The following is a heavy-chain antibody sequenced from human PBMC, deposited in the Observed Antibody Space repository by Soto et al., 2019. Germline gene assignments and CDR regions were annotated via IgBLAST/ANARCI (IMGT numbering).Heavy chain of an antibody. Sequence: GASVKVSCKVSGYTLTELSMHWVRQAPGKGLEWMGGFDPEDGETIYAQKFQGRVTMTEDTSTDTAYMELSSLRSEDTAVYYCATDPFYYDSSGYSPWSYYGMDVWGQGTTVTVSS. D-gene: IGHD3-22*01. J-gene: IGHJ6*02. CDR2: FDPEDGET. CDR3: ATDPFYYDSSGYSPWSYYGMDV. CDR1: GYTLTELS. V-gene: IGHV1-24*01.